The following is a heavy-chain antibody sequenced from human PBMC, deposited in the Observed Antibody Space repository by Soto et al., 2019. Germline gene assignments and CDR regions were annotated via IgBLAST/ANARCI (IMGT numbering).Heavy chain of an antibody. D-gene: IGHD6-13*01. CDR1: GYTFTGYY. J-gene: IGHJ6*02. Sequence: ASVKVSCKASGYTFTGYYMHWVRQAPGQGLEWMGWINPNSGGTNYAQKFQGRVTMTRDTSISTAYMELSRLRSDDTAVYYCARVPVPGSSWYFSYYYYGMDVWGQGTTVTVSS. CDR3: ARVPVPGSSWYFSYYYYGMDV. CDR2: INPNSGGT. V-gene: IGHV1-2*02.